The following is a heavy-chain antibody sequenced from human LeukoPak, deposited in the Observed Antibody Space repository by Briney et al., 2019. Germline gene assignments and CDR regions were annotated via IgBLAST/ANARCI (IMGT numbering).Heavy chain of an antibody. V-gene: IGHV1-18*01. Sequence: ASVKVSCKASGYTFTNYGISWVRQAPGHGLERMGWISVYTGNKKYAQKLQGRVTMTTDTSTSTAYMELRGLRSDDTAVYYCARDGNGEEKGFSDSGDYKFPATESFDIWGQGTMVTVSS. D-gene: IGHD4-17*01. CDR3: ARDGNGEEKGFSDSGDYKFPATESFDI. J-gene: IGHJ3*02. CDR2: ISVYTGNK. CDR1: GYTFTNYG.